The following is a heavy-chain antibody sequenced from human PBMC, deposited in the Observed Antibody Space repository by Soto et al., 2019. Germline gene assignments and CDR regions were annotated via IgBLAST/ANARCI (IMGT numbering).Heavy chain of an antibody. D-gene: IGHD2-21*01. V-gene: IGHV4-31*03. CDR3: ARDLRLRGFYGMYV. CDR1: GGSITSGGYY. Sequence: QVQLQESGPGLVKPSQTLSLTCTVSGGSITSGGYYWSWIRQHPGKSPEWIGSIYYSGSTYYNPSLKSRVTISVDTSTTQFSLKLTSVAAADTAVYYCARDLRLRGFYGMYVWGQGITVTVSS. J-gene: IGHJ6*02. CDR2: IYYSGST.